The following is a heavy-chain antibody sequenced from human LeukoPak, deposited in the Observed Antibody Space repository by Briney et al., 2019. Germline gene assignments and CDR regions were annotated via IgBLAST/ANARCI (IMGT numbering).Heavy chain of an antibody. D-gene: IGHD3-10*01. CDR3: AREHLLYGFDP. Sequence: SETLSLTCAVYGVSFSGYYWTWVRQPPGKGLEWIGEINHIGSTNYNPSLKNRVTISLDTSKNQFSVSLTSVTAAGTAVYYCAREHLLYGFDPWGQGTLVTVSS. CDR1: GVSFSGYY. CDR2: INHIGST. J-gene: IGHJ5*02. V-gene: IGHV4-34*01.